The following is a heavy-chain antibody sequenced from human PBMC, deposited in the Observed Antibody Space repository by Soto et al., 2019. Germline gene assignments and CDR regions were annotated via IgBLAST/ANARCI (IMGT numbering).Heavy chain of an antibody. V-gene: IGHV3-11*06. D-gene: IGHD2-21*01. CDR1: GFPFNDYY. CDR3: VRGGGGGLFEH. CDR2: ISPKSTFR. Sequence: GSLRLSCATSGFPFNDYYMTWIRQAPGKGLEWLSHISPKSTFRNYADSVKGRFTISRDNTESSLFLQMNSLGVDDTAVYSCVRGGGGGLFEHWGQGVLVTVSS. J-gene: IGHJ4*02.